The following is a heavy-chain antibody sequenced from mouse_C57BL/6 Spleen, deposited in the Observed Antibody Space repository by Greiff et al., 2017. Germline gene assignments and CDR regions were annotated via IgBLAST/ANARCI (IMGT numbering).Heavy chain of an antibody. Sequence: QVQLQQPGPELVKPGASVKLSCKASGYTFTSSWMHWVKQRPGQGLEWIGNINPSNGGTNYNEKFKSKATLTVDKSSSTAYMQLSSLTSEDSAVYSCASEYDDYYAFYFGYWGQGTTLTVSS. V-gene: IGHV1-53*01. D-gene: IGHD2-3*01. CDR2: INPSNGGT. CDR3: ASEYDDYYAFYFGY. CDR1: GYTFTSSW. J-gene: IGHJ2*01.